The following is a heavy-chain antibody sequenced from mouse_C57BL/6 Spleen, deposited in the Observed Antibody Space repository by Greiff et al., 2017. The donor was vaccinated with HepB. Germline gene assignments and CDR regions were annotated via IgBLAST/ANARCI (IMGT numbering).Heavy chain of an antibody. Sequence: QVHVKQSGAELVRPGASVKLSCKASGYTFTDYYINWVKQRPGQGLEWIARIYPGSGNTYYNEKFKGKATLTAEKSSSTAYMQLSSLTSEDSAVYFCARGGLPYFDYWGQGTTLTVSS. CDR2: IYPGSGNT. CDR1: GYTFTDYY. J-gene: IGHJ2*01. CDR3: ARGGLPYFDY. D-gene: IGHD2-4*01. V-gene: IGHV1-76*01.